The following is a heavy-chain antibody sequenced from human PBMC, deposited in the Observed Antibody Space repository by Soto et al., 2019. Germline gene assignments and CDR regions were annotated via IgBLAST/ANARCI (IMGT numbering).Heavy chain of an antibody. D-gene: IGHD4-17*01. J-gene: IGHJ6*02. V-gene: IGHV3-21*01. CDR3: ARVPYGDYEDYYYYGMDV. CDR2: ISSSSSYI. Sequence: EVQLVESGGGLVKPGGSLRLSCAASGFTFSSYSMNWVRQAPGKGLEWVSSISSSSSYIYYADSVKGRFTISRDNAKNSLYLQRNSLRAEDTAVYYCARVPYGDYEDYYYYGMDVWGQGTTVTVSS. CDR1: GFTFSSYS.